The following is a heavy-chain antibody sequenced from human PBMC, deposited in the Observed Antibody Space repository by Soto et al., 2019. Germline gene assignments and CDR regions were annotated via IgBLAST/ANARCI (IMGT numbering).Heavy chain of an antibody. CDR2: INHSGST. CDR3: ARGPPGIPIFGVVIIDWFDP. D-gene: IGHD3-3*01. Sequence: PSETLSLTCAVYGGSFSGYYWSWIRQPPGKGLEWIGEINHSGSTNYNPSLKSRVTISVDTSKNHFSLKLSSVTAADTAVYYCARGPPGIPIFGVVIIDWFDPWGKGTLVTVSS. CDR1: GGSFSGYY. J-gene: IGHJ5*02. V-gene: IGHV4-34*01.